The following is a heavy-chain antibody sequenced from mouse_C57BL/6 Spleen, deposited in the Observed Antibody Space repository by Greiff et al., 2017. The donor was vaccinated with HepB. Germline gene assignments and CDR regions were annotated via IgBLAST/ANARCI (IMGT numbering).Heavy chain of an antibody. CDR1: GYTFTSYW. J-gene: IGHJ3*01. V-gene: IGHV1-55*01. CDR3: ARLGVGRAWFAY. D-gene: IGHD4-1*01. Sequence: QVQLQQPGAELVKPGASVKMSCKASGYTFTSYWITWVKQRPGQGLEWIGDIYPGSGSTNYNEKFKSKATLTVDTSSSTAYMQLSSLTSEDSAVYYCARLGVGRAWFAYWGQGTLVTVSA. CDR2: IYPGSGST.